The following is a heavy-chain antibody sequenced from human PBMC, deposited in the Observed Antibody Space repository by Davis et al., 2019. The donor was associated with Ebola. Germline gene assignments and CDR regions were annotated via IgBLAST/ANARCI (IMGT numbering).Heavy chain of an antibody. V-gene: IGHV3-33*05. J-gene: IGHJ4*02. CDR3: ARGLWDSYGSGLPKYFDI. Sequence: GGSLRLSCAASGFTSAMHWVRQAPGKGLEWLAVISYDGSNTYYADSVKGRYTISRDNSENTLYLQMNSLRAEDTAVYYCARGLWDSYGSGLPKYFDIWGQGTSVTVAS. CDR2: ISYDGSNT. D-gene: IGHD3-10*01. CDR1: GFTSA.